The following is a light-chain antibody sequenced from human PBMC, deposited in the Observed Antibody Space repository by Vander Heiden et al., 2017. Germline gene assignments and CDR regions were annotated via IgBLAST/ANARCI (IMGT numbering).Light chain of an antibody. J-gene: IGLJ1*01. CDR1: SSDVGGYNY. Sequence: SVSGSPGQSITISCTGTSSDVGGYNYVSWYQQHPGKAPKLMIYEVSNRPSGVSNRFSGSKSGNTASLTISGLQAEDEADYYCSSYTSSSIYVFGTGTKVTVL. V-gene: IGLV2-14*01. CDR3: SSYTSSSIYV. CDR2: EVS.